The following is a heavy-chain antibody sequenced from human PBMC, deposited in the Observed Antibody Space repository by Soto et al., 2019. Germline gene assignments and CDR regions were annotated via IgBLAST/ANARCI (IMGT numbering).Heavy chain of an antibody. CDR2: ISSSSSYI. V-gene: IGHV3-21*01. CDR3: ARRHTVTPYYYYGMDV. D-gene: IGHD4-17*01. J-gene: IGHJ6*02. CDR1: GFTFSSYS. Sequence: EVQLVESGGGLVKPGGSLRLSCAASGFTFSSYSMNWVRQAPGKGLEWVSSISSSSSYIYYADSVKGRFTISRDNAKNSLYLHMNSLRAEDTAVYYCARRHTVTPYYYYGMDVWGQGTTVTVSS.